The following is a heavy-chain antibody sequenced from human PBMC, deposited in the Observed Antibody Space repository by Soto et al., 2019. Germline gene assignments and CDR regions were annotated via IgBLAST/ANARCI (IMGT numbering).Heavy chain of an antibody. CDR3: ARAGVAPYYDYGMDV. D-gene: IGHD5-12*01. CDR1: GYTFTRSG. J-gene: IGHJ6*02. V-gene: IGHV1-18*01. Sequence: QVQLVQSGAEVKKPGASVKVSCKASGYTFTRSGISWVRQAPGQGLEWMGWISTYNGDTNYAQTFQGRVTMTTDTATSTVYMELRSLRSDDTAVYYCARAGVAPYYDYGMDVWGQGTPVTVSS. CDR2: ISTYNGDT.